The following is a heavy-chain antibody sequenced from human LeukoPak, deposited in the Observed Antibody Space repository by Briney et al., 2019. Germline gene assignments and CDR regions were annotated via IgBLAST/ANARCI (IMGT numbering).Heavy chain of an antibody. D-gene: IGHD4-17*01. J-gene: IGHJ6*02. CDR2: IISIFGTA. V-gene: IGHV1-69*13. Sequence: SVKVSCKASGGTFISYAISWVRQAPRQGLEWMGGIISIFGTANYVQKFQGRVTITADESTSTAYMELSSLRSEDTAVYYCARAFYGDYVDYYYGMDVWGQGTTVTVSS. CDR1: GGTFISYA. CDR3: ARAFYGDYVDYYYGMDV.